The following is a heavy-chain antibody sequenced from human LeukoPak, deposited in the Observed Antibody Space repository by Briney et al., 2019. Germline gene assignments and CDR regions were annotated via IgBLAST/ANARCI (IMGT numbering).Heavy chain of an antibody. Sequence: PGGSLRLSCAASGFTFSSYAMSWVRQAPGKGLEWVSGIRGTGDYTYYVDSVRGRFTISRDNSKNTLYLQMNSLRGEDTAMYYCAKGTALITATAFDIWGQGTMVTVSS. CDR3: AKGTALITATAFDI. D-gene: IGHD2-21*02. CDR1: GFTFSSYA. J-gene: IGHJ3*02. CDR2: IRGTGDYT. V-gene: IGHV3-23*01.